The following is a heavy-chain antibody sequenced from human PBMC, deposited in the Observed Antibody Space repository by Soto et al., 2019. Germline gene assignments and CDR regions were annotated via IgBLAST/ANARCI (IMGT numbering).Heavy chain of an antibody. CDR1: GGSISSSSYY. V-gene: IGHV4-39*01. CDR3: ARHAELGADFDY. CDR2: IYYSGST. Sequence: QLQLQESGPGLVKPSETLSLTCTVSGGSISSSSYYWGWIRQPPGKGLEWIGSIYYSGSTYYNPSLKSRVTIPVDTSKNQFSLKLSSVTAADTAVYYCARHAELGADFDYWGQGTLVTVSS. J-gene: IGHJ4*02. D-gene: IGHD7-27*01.